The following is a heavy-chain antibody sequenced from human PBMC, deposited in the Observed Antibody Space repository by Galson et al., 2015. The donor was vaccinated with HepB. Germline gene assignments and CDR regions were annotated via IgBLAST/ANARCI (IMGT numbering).Heavy chain of an antibody. CDR1: GTPINYCY. V-gene: IGHV4-59*01. Sequence: ETMSLNCTASGTPINYCYWPSLRKSPGKRVGWIGSTYYSANSNYNPALKSRVTIYVYTTKNQFSLKLTSVTAADTADYYCAYTTSRRDAFNVWGQGTMVTVSS. D-gene: IGHD2-2*01. CDR3: AYTTSRRDAFNV. J-gene: IGHJ3*01. CDR2: TYYSANS.